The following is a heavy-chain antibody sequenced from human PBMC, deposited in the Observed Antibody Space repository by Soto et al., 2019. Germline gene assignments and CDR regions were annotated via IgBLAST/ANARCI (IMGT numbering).Heavy chain of an antibody. D-gene: IGHD1-26*01. Sequence: PGESLKISCXGSGYSFASHWVAWVRQMPEKGLEWIGTIYPGDSATKHSSAFRGHVTISADTSVSTAYLQWRSLEATDSAIYYCARYSGSYWHYLDFWGQGTLVTVSS. J-gene: IGHJ4*02. V-gene: IGHV5-51*01. CDR1: GYSFASHW. CDR2: IYPGDSAT. CDR3: ARYSGSYWHYLDF.